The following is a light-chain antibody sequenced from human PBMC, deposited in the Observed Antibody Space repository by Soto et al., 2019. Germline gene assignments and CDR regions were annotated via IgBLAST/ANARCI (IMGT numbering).Light chain of an antibody. V-gene: IGKV1-9*01. CDR1: HDISTY. Sequence: DIQLTQSPSLLSASVGDRVTITCRASHDISTYLAWYQQKPGKAPKLMIYEASTLQSGVPSRFSGSGSGTEFPLTISGLLPEDFATYHCQQLNTLPFTFGQGTRLEI. CDR2: EAS. J-gene: IGKJ5*01. CDR3: QQLNTLPFT.